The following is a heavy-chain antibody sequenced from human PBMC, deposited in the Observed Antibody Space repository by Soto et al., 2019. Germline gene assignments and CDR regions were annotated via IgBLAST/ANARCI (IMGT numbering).Heavy chain of an antibody. J-gene: IGHJ6*02. CDR3: ARDPPSYDFWSGFRASYYGMDV. CDR1: GFTFSSYG. Sequence: QVQLVESGGGVVQPGRSLGLSCAASGFTFSSYGMHWVRQAPGKGLERVAVIWYDGSNKYYADSVKGRFTISRDNSKNTLYLQMNSLRAEDSAVYYCARDPPSYDFWSGFRASYYGMDVWGQGTTVTVSS. D-gene: IGHD3-3*01. CDR2: IWYDGSNK. V-gene: IGHV3-33*01.